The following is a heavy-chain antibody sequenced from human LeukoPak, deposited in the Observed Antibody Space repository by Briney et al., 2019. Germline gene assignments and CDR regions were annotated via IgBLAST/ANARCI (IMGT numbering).Heavy chain of an antibody. Sequence: PGESLKISCKGSGYSFTSYWTGWVRQMPGKGLEWMGIIYPGDSDTRYSPSFQGQVTISADKSISTAYLQWSSLKASDTAMYYCARLRFLEWLSKGPPDYWGQGTLVTVSS. V-gene: IGHV5-51*01. J-gene: IGHJ4*02. CDR1: GYSFTSYW. D-gene: IGHD3-3*01. CDR2: IYPGDSDT. CDR3: ARLRFLEWLSKGPPDY.